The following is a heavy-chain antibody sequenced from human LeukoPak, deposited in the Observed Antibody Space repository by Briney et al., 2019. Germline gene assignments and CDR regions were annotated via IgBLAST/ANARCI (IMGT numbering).Heavy chain of an antibody. CDR3: AKDPYYDSSGYYDY. J-gene: IGHJ4*02. Sequence: GGSLRLSCAASGFTFSSYAMSWVRQAPGKGLEWVSAISGSGGSTYYADSVKGRFTISRDNSKNTLYLQMNSLRAEDTAVYYCAKDPYYDSSGYYDYWGQGTLVTVSS. V-gene: IGHV3-23*01. CDR1: GFTFSSYA. D-gene: IGHD3-22*01. CDR2: ISGSGGST.